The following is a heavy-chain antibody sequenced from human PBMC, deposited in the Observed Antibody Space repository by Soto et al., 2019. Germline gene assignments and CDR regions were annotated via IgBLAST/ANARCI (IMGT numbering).Heavy chain of an antibody. Sequence: EVQXXXSXXGLVQPXGXLRLSCAASGFTFSSYAMSWVRQAPGKGLEWVSAISGSGGSTYYADSVKGRXXXXXXXXXXXXXXXXXXXXXXXXAXXXXXKXLNXXXXEXDYWGQGTL. V-gene: IGHV3-23*01. CDR1: GFTFSSYA. J-gene: IGHJ4*02. D-gene: IGHD3-16*01. CDR3: XKXLNXXXXEXDY. CDR2: ISGSGGST.